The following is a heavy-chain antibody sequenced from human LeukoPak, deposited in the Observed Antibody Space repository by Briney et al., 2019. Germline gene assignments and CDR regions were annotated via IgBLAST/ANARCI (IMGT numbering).Heavy chain of an antibody. CDR2: IYYGGST. CDR1: GGSISSGSYY. D-gene: IGHD6-6*01. V-gene: IGHV4-31*03. Sequence: SETLSLTCTVSGGSISSGSYYWSWLRQHPGTGLEWIGYIYYGGSTYYSPSLKSRVTISVDTSKNQFSLKLSSVTAADTAVYYCARGSIVARQMWLDPWGKGTLVTVSS. CDR3: ARGSIVARQMWLDP. J-gene: IGHJ5*02.